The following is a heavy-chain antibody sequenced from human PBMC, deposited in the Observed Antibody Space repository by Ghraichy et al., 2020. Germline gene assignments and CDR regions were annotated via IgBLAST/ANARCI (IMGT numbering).Heavy chain of an antibody. CDR2: IYYSGNT. CDR1: GGSISSSSYY. V-gene: IGHV4-39*02. CDR3: ARRAEGWFPFDY. Sequence: SETLSLTCTVSGGSISSSSYYWGWIRQPPGKGLEWIGSIYYSGNTYYNPSLKSRVTISVDTSKNHFSLKLSSVTAADTAVYYCARRAEGWFPFDYWGQGTLVTVSS. J-gene: IGHJ4*02. D-gene: IGHD6-19*01.